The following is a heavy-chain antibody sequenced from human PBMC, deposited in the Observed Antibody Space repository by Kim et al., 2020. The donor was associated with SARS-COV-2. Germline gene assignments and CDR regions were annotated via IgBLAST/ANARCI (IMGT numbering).Heavy chain of an antibody. CDR2: ISWNSGSI. Sequence: GGSLRLSCAASGFTFDDYAMHWVRQAPGKGLEWVSGISWNSGSIGYADSVKGRFTISRDNAKNSLYLQMNSLRAEDTALYYCAKDIGIAEFYYFDYWGQGTLVTVSS. D-gene: IGHD6-13*01. J-gene: IGHJ4*02. CDR3: AKDIGIAEFYYFDY. V-gene: IGHV3-9*01. CDR1: GFTFDDYA.